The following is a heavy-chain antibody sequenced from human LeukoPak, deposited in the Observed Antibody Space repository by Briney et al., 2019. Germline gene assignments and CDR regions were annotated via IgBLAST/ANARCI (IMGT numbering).Heavy chain of an antibody. CDR3: AKLNNAGYCTDGVCDY. J-gene: IGHJ4*02. CDR2: ISYDGSNK. Sequence: PGGSLRLSCAASGFTFSNAWMSWVRQAPGKGLEWVAVISYDGSNKYYADSVKGRFTISRDNSKNTLYLQMNSLRSEDTAVYYCAKLNNAGYCTDGVCDYWGQGTLVTVSS. V-gene: IGHV3-30*18. D-gene: IGHD2-8*01. CDR1: GFTFSNAW.